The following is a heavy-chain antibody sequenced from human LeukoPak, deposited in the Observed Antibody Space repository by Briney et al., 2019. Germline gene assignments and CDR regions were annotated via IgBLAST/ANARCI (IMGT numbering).Heavy chain of an antibody. CDR3: AKSGGYGLIDY. Sequence: SSETLSLTCAVSGASISGSGYYWGWIRQPPGKGLEWIGNIYYSGSTYYNASLQSRVTISIDMSKNEFSLRLNSVTAADTAMYYCAKSGGYGLIDYWGQGTLVTVSS. J-gene: IGHJ4*02. CDR1: GASISGSGYY. V-gene: IGHV4-39*01. CDR2: IYYSGST. D-gene: IGHD1-26*01.